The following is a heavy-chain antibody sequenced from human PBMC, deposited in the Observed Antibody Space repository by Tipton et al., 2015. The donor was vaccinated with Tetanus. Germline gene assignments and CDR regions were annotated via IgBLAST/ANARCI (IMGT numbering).Heavy chain of an antibody. V-gene: IGHV4-30-4*01. D-gene: IGHD5-18*01. CDR3: ARMGFTYGQVVY. J-gene: IGHJ4*02. CDR1: GGSINTGDYY. CDR2: VYYSGRT. Sequence: TLSLTCNVSGGSINTGDYYWSWIRQSPGKGLEWIGHVYYSGRTYYNPPLKSRVTISADMSKNQFSSKLTSVTAADTATYYCARMGFTYGQVVYWGQGTLVTVAS.